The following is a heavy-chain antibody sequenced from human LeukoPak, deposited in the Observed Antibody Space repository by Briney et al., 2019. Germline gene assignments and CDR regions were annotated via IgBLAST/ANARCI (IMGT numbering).Heavy chain of an antibody. Sequence: ASVKVSCKASGYTFTGYYMHWVRQAPGQGLEWMGWINPNSGGTNYAQKFQGRVTMNRDTSISTHYMELSRLRSDDTAVYYCARGEPSGYDPFDYWGQGTLVTVSS. CDR2: INPNSGGT. CDR1: GYTFTGYY. CDR3: ARGEPSGYDPFDY. D-gene: IGHD5-12*01. J-gene: IGHJ4*02. V-gene: IGHV1-2*02.